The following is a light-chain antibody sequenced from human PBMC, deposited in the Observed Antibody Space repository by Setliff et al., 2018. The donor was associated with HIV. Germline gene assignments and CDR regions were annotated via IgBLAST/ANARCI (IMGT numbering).Light chain of an antibody. CDR1: SSNIGNNY. CDR3: RTWDSSLSAGV. V-gene: IGLV1-51*01. CDR2: DNN. Sequence: QSVLTQPPSVSAAPGQKVTISCSASSSNIGNNYVSWYQQLPGAAPKLLIYDNNKRPSGIPDRFSGSKSGTSATLGITGLQTGDEADYYCRTWDSSLSAGVFGGGTKVTVL. J-gene: IGLJ2*01.